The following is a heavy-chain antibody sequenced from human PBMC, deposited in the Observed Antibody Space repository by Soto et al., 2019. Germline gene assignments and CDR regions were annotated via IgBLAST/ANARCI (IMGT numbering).Heavy chain of an antibody. CDR3: ARDKITGLFDY. D-gene: IGHD2-8*02. V-gene: IGHV4-34*01. CDR2: INHSGST. Sequence: SSETLSLTCAVYGGSFSGYYWTWIRQPPGTGLEWIGEINHSGSTNYNPSLKSRVTISVDTSKNQFSLKLTSVTAADTTVYYCARDKITGLFDYWGQGTLVTVSS. CDR1: GGSFSGYY. J-gene: IGHJ4*02.